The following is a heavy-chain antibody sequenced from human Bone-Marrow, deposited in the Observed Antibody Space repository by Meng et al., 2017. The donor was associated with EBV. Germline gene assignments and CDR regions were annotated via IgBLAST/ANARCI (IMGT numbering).Heavy chain of an antibody. CDR2: IYYSGST. D-gene: IGHD3-22*01. CDR3: AREYDSSGYSDY. V-gene: IGHV4-39*07. J-gene: IGHJ4*02. CDR1: GGSIRSSSSS. Sequence: LHQRESDPVLLKPSATLSLPCTVSGGSIRSSSSSWGLIRQPPGKGLEWIGSIYYSGSTYYNPSLKSRVTISVDTSKNQFSLKLSSVTAADTAVYYCAREYDSSGYSDYWGQGTLVTV.